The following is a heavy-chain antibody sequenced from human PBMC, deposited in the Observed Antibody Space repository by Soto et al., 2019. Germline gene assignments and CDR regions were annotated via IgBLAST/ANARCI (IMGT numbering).Heavy chain of an antibody. D-gene: IGHD3-10*01. Sequence: ASVKVSCKASGYTSTSYGISWVRQAPGQGLEWMGWISAYNGNTNYAQKLQGRVTMTTDTSTSTAYMELRSLRSDDTAVYYCARVWFGEGPNYYYYYMDVWGKGTTVTVSS. CDR3: ARVWFGEGPNYYYYYMDV. CDR1: GYTSTSYG. J-gene: IGHJ6*03. V-gene: IGHV1-18*01. CDR2: ISAYNGNT.